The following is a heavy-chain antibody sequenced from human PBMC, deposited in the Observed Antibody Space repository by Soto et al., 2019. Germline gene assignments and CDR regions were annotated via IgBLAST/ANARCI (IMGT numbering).Heavy chain of an antibody. CDR2: IWYDGSNK. CDR1: GFTFSSYG. V-gene: IGHV3-33*01. CDR3: ARDRVAYCGGDCYLIGADAFDI. Sequence: GGSLRLSCAASGFTFSSYGMHWVRQAPGKGLEWVAVIWYDGSNKYYADSVKGRFTISRDNSKNTLYLQMNSLRAEDTAGYYCARDRVAYCGGDCYLIGADAFDIWGQGTMVTVSS. D-gene: IGHD2-21*02. J-gene: IGHJ3*02.